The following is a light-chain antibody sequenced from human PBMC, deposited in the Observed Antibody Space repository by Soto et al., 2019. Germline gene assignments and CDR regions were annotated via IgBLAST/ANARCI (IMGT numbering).Light chain of an antibody. Sequence: EIVLTLSPGTLSLSPGERATLSCRASQSISSTYLAWYQQKPGQAPRLLIYGASNRATGTPDRFSGSGSGTDFTLTISRLEPEDFAVYYCQQYGASPIYTFGQGTKLEIK. CDR1: QSISSTY. J-gene: IGKJ2*01. V-gene: IGKV3-20*01. CDR2: GAS. CDR3: QQYGASPIYT.